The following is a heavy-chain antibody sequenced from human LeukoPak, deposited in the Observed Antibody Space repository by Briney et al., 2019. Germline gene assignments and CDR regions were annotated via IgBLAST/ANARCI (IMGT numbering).Heavy chain of an antibody. CDR2: IRYDGSNK. CDR1: GFTFSSYG. J-gene: IGHJ3*02. D-gene: IGHD1-26*01. V-gene: IGHV3-30*02. CDR3: ARGSSGSYLGAFDI. Sequence: GGSLRLSCAASGFTFSSYGMHWVRQAPGKGLEWVAFIRYDGSNKYYADSVKGRFTISRDNSKNTLYLQMNSLRAEDTAVYYCARGSSGSYLGAFDIWGQGTMVTVSS.